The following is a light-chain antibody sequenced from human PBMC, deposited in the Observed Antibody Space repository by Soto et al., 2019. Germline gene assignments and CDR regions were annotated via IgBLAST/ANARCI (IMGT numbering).Light chain of an antibody. CDR2: GAS. Sequence: EIVMTQSPATLSVAPGERVTFSCRASQGVSRKLAWYQHKPGQAPRLLIFGASTRATGIPARFSGSGSETEFTLTISSLQSEDFAVYYCQQYNNWPPWTFGRGTKVDIK. V-gene: IGKV3-15*01. J-gene: IGKJ1*01. CDR3: QQYNNWPPWT. CDR1: QGVSRK.